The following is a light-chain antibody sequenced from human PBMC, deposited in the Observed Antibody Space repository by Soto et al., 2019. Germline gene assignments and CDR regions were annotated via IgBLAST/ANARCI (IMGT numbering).Light chain of an antibody. J-gene: IGLJ3*02. CDR1: SSDVGGYNY. V-gene: IGLV2-8*01. CDR3: SSYAASNNFYFV. Sequence: QSALTQPPSASGSPGQSVTISCTGTSSDVGGYNYVSWYQQYPGRAPKLMIYEVTKWPSGVPDRFSGSKSGNTASLTVSGLQAEEEADYYCSSYAASNNFYFVFGGGTKLTVL. CDR2: EVT.